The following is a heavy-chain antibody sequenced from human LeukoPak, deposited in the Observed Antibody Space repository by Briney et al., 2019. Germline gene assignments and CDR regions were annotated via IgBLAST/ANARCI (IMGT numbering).Heavy chain of an antibody. J-gene: IGHJ3*02. Sequence: SETLSLTCTVSGGSISSYYWSWIRQPPGKGLEWIGYIYYSGSTNYNPSLKSRVTISVDTSKNQFSLKLSSVTAADTVVYYCARANWKEDAFDIWGQGTMVTVSS. V-gene: IGHV4-59*01. CDR3: ARANWKEDAFDI. CDR1: GGSISSYY. CDR2: IYYSGST. D-gene: IGHD1-1*01.